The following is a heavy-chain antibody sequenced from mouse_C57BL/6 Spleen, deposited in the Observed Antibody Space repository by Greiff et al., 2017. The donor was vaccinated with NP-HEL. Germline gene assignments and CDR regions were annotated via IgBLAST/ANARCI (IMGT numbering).Heavy chain of an antibody. V-gene: IGHV5-17*01. Sequence: EVNLVESGGGLVKPGGSLKLSCAASGFTFSDYGMHWVRQAPEKGLEWVAYISSGSSTIYYADTVKGRFTISRDNAKSTLFLQMTSLRSEDTAMYYCARGYYGSGAMDYWGQGTSVTVSS. CDR2: ISSGSSTI. CDR3: ARGYYGSGAMDY. D-gene: IGHD1-1*01. J-gene: IGHJ4*01. CDR1: GFTFSDYG.